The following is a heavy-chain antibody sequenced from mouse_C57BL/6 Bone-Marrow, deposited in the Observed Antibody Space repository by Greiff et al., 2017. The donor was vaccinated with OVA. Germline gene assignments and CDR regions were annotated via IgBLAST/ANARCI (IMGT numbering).Heavy chain of an antibody. V-gene: IGHV1-63*01. CDR3: AISDSYYVIFDY. CDR2: IYPGGGYT. J-gene: IGHJ2*01. Sequence: QVQLQQSGAELVRPGTSVKMSCKASGYTFTNYWLGWAKQRPGHGLEWIGDIYPGGGYTNYNEKFKGKATLTADKSSSTVYMQFSSLTSNDSTINYCAISDSYYVIFDYWGQGTPLTVSS. CDR1: GYTFTNYW. D-gene: IGHD2-3*01.